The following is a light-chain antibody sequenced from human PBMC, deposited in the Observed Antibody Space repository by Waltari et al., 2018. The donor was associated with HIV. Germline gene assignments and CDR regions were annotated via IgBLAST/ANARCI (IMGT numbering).Light chain of an antibody. CDR3: QQANSFPFT. CDR1: QDIRNW. CDR2: AAS. Sequence: DIQMTQSPSSLSASVGDSVPITCRASQDIRNWLAWYQQKPGKAPKLLIYAASNLQSGVPSRFSGSGSGTQFFLTISSLQPEDFATYFCQQANSFPFTFGPGTSVDL. V-gene: IGKV1-12*01. J-gene: IGKJ3*01.